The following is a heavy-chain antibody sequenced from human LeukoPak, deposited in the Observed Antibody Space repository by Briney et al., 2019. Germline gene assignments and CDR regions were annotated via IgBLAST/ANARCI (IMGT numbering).Heavy chain of an antibody. CDR3: ARAPSGSYYYDSSGSTHFDY. Sequence: SETLSLTCTVSGGSISSYYWSWIRQPPGKGLEWLGYIYYSGSTNYNPSLKSRVTISVDTSKNQFSLKLSSVTAADTAVYYCARAPSGSYYYDSSGSTHFDYWGQGTLVTVSS. CDR2: IYYSGST. J-gene: IGHJ4*02. CDR1: GGSISSYY. D-gene: IGHD3-22*01. V-gene: IGHV4-59*01.